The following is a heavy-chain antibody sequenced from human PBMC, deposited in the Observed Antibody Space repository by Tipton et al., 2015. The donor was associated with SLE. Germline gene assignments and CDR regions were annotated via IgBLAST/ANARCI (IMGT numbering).Heavy chain of an antibody. CDR2: ISYSGST. Sequence: TLSLTCTVSGGSISSHFWSWIRQPPGKGLEWIGYISYSGSTTYNPSLKSRATISVDKSKNQFSLKLRSVTAADTAVYYCARADIAVAGTFDYWGQGTLVTVSS. CDR1: GGSISSHF. CDR3: ARADIAVAGTFDY. D-gene: IGHD6-19*01. J-gene: IGHJ4*02. V-gene: IGHV4-59*11.